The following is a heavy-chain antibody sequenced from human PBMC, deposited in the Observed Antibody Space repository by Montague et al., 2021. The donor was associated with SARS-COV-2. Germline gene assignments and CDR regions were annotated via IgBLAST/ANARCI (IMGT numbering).Heavy chain of an antibody. J-gene: IGHJ6*02. CDR3: AGEVRGAVNYYQAIKYGLDV. CDR2: IYYSGSN. Sequence: TLSLTCTISGDFVSSDGYYWSLIRQHPGKGLECIGDIYYSGSNHYNPSLKSRVTISVNTSKNQFSLKLSSVTAADTAVYYCAGEVRGAVNYYQAIKYGLDVWGQGTTVTVSS. V-gene: IGHV4-31*03. D-gene: IGHD3-10*01. CDR1: GDFVSSDGYY.